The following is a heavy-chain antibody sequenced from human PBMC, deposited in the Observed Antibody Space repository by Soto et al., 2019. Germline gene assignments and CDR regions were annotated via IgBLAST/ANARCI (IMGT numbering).Heavy chain of an antibody. CDR2: IYYSGST. CDR3: ARRDTAMVTDY. CDR1: GGSISSSSYY. V-gene: IGHV4-39*01. D-gene: IGHD5-18*01. J-gene: IGHJ4*02. Sequence: VSLTGTVSGGSISSSSYYWGWMRQPPGNGLEWVGSIYYSGSTYYNPSLKSRVTISVDTSKNQFSLKLSSVTAADTAVYYCARRDTAMVTDYWGQGTLVTVSS.